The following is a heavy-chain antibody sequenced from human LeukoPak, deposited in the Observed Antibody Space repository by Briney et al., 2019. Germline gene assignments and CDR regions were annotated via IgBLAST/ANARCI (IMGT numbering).Heavy chain of an antibody. CDR3: AKSGSIWYYFDY. J-gene: IGHJ4*02. CDR1: GFTFSSYG. D-gene: IGHD6-13*01. V-gene: IGHV3-23*01. Sequence: PGGSLRLSCVASGFTFSSYGMSWVRQTPGKGLEWVSAITASGGNTEYADSVKGRFTISRDNSKNTLYLQINSLRAEDTAVYYCAKSGSIWYYFDYWGQGTLVTVSS. CDR2: ITASGGNT.